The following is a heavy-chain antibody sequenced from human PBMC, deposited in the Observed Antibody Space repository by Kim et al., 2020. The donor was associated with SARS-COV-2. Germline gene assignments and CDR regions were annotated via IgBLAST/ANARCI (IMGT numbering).Heavy chain of an antibody. CDR2: IYNSVST. CDR1: GGSISSSSYY. Sequence: SETLSLTCTVSGGSISSSSYYWGWIRQPPGKGLEWIATIYNSVSTYYNPSLKSRVTISVDTSKNQFSLKLSSVTAADTAVYYCASSGWRVGKFGSWGQGTLVTVSS. V-gene: IGHV4-39*01. J-gene: IGHJ4*02. CDR3: ASSGWRVGKFGS. D-gene: IGHD6-25*01.